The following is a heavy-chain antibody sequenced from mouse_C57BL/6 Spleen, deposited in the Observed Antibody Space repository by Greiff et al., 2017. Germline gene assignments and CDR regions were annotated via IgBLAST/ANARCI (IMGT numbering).Heavy chain of an antibody. Sequence: QVQLQQPGAELVRPGSSLKLSCKSSGYTFTSYWMHWVQQRPIQGLEWIGNIDPSDSETHYNQKFKDKATLTVDKSSSTAYMLLSSLTSEDSAVYYCAREYGWYFDVWGTGTTVAVS. CDR1: GYTFTSYW. CDR3: AREYGWYFDV. CDR2: IDPSDSET. D-gene: IGHD2-10*02. J-gene: IGHJ1*03. V-gene: IGHV1-52*01.